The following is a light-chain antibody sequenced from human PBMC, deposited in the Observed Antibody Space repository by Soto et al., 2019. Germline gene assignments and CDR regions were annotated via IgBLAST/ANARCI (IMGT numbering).Light chain of an antibody. V-gene: IGKV3-20*01. CDR1: QSVSSSY. CDR2: GAS. J-gene: IGKJ2*01. CDR3: QQYGSSLMYT. Sequence: EIVLTQSPGTLSLSPGERATLSCRASQSVSSSYLAWYQQKPGQAPRLLIYGASSRATGIPDRFSGSGSGTDFTLTISRLXPXXXAVYYCQQYGSSLMYTFGQGTKLEIK.